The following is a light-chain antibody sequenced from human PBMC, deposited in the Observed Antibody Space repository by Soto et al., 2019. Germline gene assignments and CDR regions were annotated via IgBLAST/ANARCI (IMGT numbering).Light chain of an antibody. CDR2: AAS. Sequence: DIQMTQSPSTLSGSLGDRVTITCRASQTISSWLAWYQQKPGKAPKLLIYAASSLQSGVPSRFSGSGSGTDFTLTISSLQPEDFATYYCQQSYSTPRITFGQGTRLE. J-gene: IGKJ5*01. V-gene: IGKV1-39*01. CDR3: QQSYSTPRIT. CDR1: QTISSW.